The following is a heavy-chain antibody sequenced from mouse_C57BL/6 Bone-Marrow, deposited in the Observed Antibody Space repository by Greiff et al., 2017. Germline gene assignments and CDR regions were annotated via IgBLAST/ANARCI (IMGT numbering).Heavy chain of an antibody. D-gene: IGHD1-1*01. J-gene: IGHJ4*01. CDR1: GFTFSDYG. Sequence: EVKLVESGGGLVKPGGSLKLSCAASGFTFSDYGMHWVRQAPEKGLEWVAYISSGSSTIYYAETVKGRFTISRDNAKNTLFLQMTSLRSEDTAMYYCAGGGSSPYYAMDYWGQGTSVTVSS. CDR3: AGGGSSPYYAMDY. CDR2: ISSGSSTI. V-gene: IGHV5-17*01.